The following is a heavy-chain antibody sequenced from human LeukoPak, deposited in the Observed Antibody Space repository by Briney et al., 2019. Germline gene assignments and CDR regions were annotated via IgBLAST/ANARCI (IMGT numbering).Heavy chain of an antibody. CDR1: GYTFTSYG. D-gene: IGHD4-23*01. CDR3: ARDPGPNGGNADDAFDI. CDR2: IIPILGIA. J-gene: IGHJ3*02. Sequence: AVKVCCKAAGYTFTSYGISWVRQAPGQGLEWVGRIIPILGIANYAQKFQGRVTITADKPTSTAYMELSSLRYEDTAVYYCARDPGPNGGNADDAFDIWGQGTMVTVSS. V-gene: IGHV1-69*04.